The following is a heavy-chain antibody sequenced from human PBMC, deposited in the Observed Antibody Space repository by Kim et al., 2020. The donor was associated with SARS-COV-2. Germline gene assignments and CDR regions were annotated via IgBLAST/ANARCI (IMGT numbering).Heavy chain of an antibody. Sequence: SETLSLTCAVYGGSFSGYYWSWIRQPPGKGLEWIGEINHSGSTNYNPSLKSRVTISVDTSKNQFSLKLSSMTAADTAVYYCARGRGKCSSSTSCYPLDYWGQGALVTVSS. V-gene: IGHV4-34*01. D-gene: IGHD2-2*01. CDR1: GGSFSGYY. CDR3: ARGRGKCSSSTSCYPLDY. CDR2: INHSGST. J-gene: IGHJ4*02.